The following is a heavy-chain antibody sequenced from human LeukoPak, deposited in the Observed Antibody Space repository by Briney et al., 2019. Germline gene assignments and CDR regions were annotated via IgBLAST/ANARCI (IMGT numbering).Heavy chain of an antibody. V-gene: IGHV3-74*01. J-gene: IGHJ5*02. CDR3: ARDVPHNWFDT. CDR1: GITFGNNW. Sequence: GGSQRLSCAASGITFGNNWMHWVRQGPGKGLVWISRINSDGGGAIYADSVKGRFTVSRDNAKNTLYLQMNSLRAEDTAVYYCARDVPHNWFDTWGQGTLVTVSS. CDR2: INSDGGGA.